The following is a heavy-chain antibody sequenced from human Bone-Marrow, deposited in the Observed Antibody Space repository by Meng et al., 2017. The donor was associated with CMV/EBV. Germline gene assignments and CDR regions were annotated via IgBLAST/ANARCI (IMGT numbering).Heavy chain of an antibody. V-gene: IGHV3-30*02. CDR3: AKDRGQQLPRGDFGY. CDR1: GFTFSSYG. Sequence: GESLKISCAASGFTFSSYGMHWVRQAPGKGLEWVAFIRYDGSNKYYADSVKGRFTISRDNSKNTLYLQMNSLRAEDTAVYYCAKDRGQQLPRGDFGYWGQGTLVTVSS. D-gene: IGHD6-13*01. CDR2: IRYDGSNK. J-gene: IGHJ4*02.